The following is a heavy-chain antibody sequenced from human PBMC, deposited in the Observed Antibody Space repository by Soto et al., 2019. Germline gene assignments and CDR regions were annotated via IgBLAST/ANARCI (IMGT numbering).Heavy chain of an antibody. CDR2: INGYTGNT. D-gene: IGHD3-16*01. J-gene: IGHJ6*02. V-gene: IGHV1-18*01. CDR3: ARSWVTGKGGMVV. Sequence: QVQLVQSGAEVKKPGASVKVSCKASGYTFTSYGFSWVRQAPGQGLEWMGWINGYTGNTHYAQKFQGRVTMTTDTSTSTAYMALWTLISDDTAVYYCARSWVTGKGGMVVWGQGTTVTVSS. CDR1: GYTFTSYG.